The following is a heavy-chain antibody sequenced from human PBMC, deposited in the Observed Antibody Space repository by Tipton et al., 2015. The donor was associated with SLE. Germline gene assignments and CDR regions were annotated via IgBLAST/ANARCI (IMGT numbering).Heavy chain of an antibody. J-gene: IGHJ3*02. V-gene: IGHV3-30-3*01. CDR1: GFTFSSYA. CDR2: ISYDGSNK. CDR3: RLYLAFDI. Sequence: SLRLSCAASGFTFSSYAMHWVRQAPGKGLEWVAVISYDGSNKYYADSVKGRFTISRDNSKNTLYLQMNSLRAENTAVYYCRLYLAFDIWGQGTMVTVSS. D-gene: IGHD2-21*01.